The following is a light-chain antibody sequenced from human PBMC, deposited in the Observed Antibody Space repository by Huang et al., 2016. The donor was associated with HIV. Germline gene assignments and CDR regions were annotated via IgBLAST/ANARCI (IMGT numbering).Light chain of an antibody. CDR3: QQRYDRVT. V-gene: IGKV3-11*01. J-gene: IGKJ4*01. Sequence: EIVLTQSPATVSLFLGDRVTLSCRATQNINNFLAWYQQKPGRAPTLLMYDASIRPSGIPARFTGSGSVTDFTLTISSLETEDVAIYYCQQRYDRVTFGGGT. CDR1: QNINNF. CDR2: DAS.